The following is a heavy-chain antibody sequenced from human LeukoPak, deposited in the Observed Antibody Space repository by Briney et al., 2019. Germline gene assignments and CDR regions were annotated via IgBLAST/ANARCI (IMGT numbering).Heavy chain of an antibody. CDR3: AVIYGSGSYFLDY. CDR1: GFTFSNYG. D-gene: IGHD3-10*01. Sequence: PGRSLRLSCAASGFTFSNYGMHWVRQAPGRGLEWVAVISHGGTNKYYADSVKGRFTISRDDSKNTLYLQMNSLRAEDTAVYYCAVIYGSGSYFLDYWGQGTLVTVSS. CDR2: ISHGGTNK. V-gene: IGHV3-30*03. J-gene: IGHJ4*02.